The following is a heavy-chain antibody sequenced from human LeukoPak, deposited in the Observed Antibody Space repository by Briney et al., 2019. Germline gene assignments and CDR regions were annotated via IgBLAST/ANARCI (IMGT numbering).Heavy chain of an antibody. CDR2: IYYSGST. V-gene: IGHV4-39*01. Sequence: PSETLSLTCTVSGGSISSSSYYWGWIRQPPGKGLEWIGSIYYSGSTYYNPSLKSRVTISVDTSKNQFSLKLSSVTAADTAVYYCAVGGVGLFDYWGQGTLVTVSS. CDR3: AVGGVGLFDY. J-gene: IGHJ4*02. CDR1: GGSISSSSYY. D-gene: IGHD1-26*01.